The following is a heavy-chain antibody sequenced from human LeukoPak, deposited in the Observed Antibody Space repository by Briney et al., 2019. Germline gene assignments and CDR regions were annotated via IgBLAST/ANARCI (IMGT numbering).Heavy chain of an antibody. D-gene: IGHD4-17*01. CDR3: AKKFLSGSTVTTAFDI. CDR2: ISYDGGSE. J-gene: IGHJ3*02. CDR1: GFTFSSYG. V-gene: IGHV3-30*02. Sequence: PGGSLRLSCAASGFTFSSYGMHWVRQAPGKGPEWVAFISYDGGSEYFAESVKGRFTISRDNSKNTLYLQMNSLQAEDTAVYYCAKKFLSGSTVTTAFDIWGQGTMVTVSS.